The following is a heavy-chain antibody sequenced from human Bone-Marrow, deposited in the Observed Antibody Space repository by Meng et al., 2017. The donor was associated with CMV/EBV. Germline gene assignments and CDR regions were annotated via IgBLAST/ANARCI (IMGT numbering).Heavy chain of an antibody. CDR1: FPFLAYY. D-gene: IGHD3-10*01. Sequence: FPFLAYYMSCIRQAPVTWLASVSSIRRSGSPIYYADSVPCRFTISRDNAKTSLYLQMHSLRAEDTAVYYCSRGLYYYGSGSWGRFDYWGQGTLVTVSS. CDR2: IRRSGSPI. J-gene: IGHJ4*02. V-gene: IGHV3-11*04. CDR3: SRGLYYYGSGSWGRFDY.